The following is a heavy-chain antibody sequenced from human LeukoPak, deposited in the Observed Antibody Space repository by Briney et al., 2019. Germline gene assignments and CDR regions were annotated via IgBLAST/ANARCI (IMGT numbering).Heavy chain of an antibody. D-gene: IGHD3-22*01. CDR3: ARRRRTMIVVVRGFDI. J-gene: IGHJ3*02. CDR2: IYHSGST. CDR1: GYSISSGYY. Sequence: SETLSLTCTVSGYSISSGYYWGWIRQPPGKGLEWIGSIYHSGSTYYNPSLKSRVTISVDTSKNQFSLKLSSVTAADTAAYYCARRRRTMIVVVRGFDIWGQGTMVTVSS. V-gene: IGHV4-38-2*02.